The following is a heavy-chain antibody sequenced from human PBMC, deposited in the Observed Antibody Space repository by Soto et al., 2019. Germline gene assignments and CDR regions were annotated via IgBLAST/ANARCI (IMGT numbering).Heavy chain of an antibody. Sequence: QVQLQQWGAEVLKPSETLSLTCVVNGGSFSNYYWTWIRQPPGKGLEWIGEINDSGITDSNPSLGGRVTISVDMSKNQFSLRVNSVTAADTAVYHCARGRSSVPDRRGIGYYGLDVWGQGTTVTVSS. CDR2: INDSGIT. D-gene: IGHD3-3*01. CDR1: GGSFSNYY. CDR3: ARGRSSVPDRRGIGYYGLDV. V-gene: IGHV4-34*01. J-gene: IGHJ6*02.